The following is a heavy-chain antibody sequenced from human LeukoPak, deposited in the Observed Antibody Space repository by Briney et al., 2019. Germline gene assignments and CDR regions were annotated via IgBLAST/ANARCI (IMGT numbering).Heavy chain of an antibody. CDR1: GGSISSYY. V-gene: IGHV4-34*01. J-gene: IGHJ4*02. D-gene: IGHD6-6*01. Sequence: PSETLSLTCTVSGGSISSYYWSWIRQPAGKGLEWIGEINHSGSTNYNPSLKSRVTISVDTSKNQFSLKLSSVTAADTAVYHCAVGIAARPHRHWGQGTLVTVSS. CDR3: AVGIAARPHRH. CDR2: INHSGST.